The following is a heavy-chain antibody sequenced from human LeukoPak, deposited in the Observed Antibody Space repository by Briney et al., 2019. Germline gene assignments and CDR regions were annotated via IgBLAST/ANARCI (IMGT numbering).Heavy chain of an antibody. CDR1: GYTLTELS. CDR2: FDLEDGET. D-gene: IGHD5-18*01. CDR3: ASRGYSYDPIDY. V-gene: IGHV1-24*01. J-gene: IGHJ4*02. Sequence: APVKVSCKVSGYTLTELSMHWVRQAPGKGLEWMGGFDLEDGETIYAQKFQGRVTMTEDTSTDTAYMELSSLRSEDTAVYYCASRGYSYDPIDYWGQGTLVTVSS.